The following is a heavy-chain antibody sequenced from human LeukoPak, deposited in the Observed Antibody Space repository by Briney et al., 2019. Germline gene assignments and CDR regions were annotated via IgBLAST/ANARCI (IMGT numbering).Heavy chain of an antibody. CDR1: GYTFTSYA. D-gene: IGHD3-22*01. Sequence: GASVKVSCKASGYTFTSYAMNWVRQAPGQGLEWMGWISAYNGNTNYAQKLQGRVTMTTDTSTSTAYMELRSLRSDDTAVYYCARDYYDSSGGNWFDPWGQGTLVTVSS. J-gene: IGHJ5*02. CDR3: ARDYYDSSGGNWFDP. CDR2: ISAYNGNT. V-gene: IGHV1-18*01.